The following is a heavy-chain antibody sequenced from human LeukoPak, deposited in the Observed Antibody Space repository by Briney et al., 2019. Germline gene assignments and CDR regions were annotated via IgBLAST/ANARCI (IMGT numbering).Heavy chain of an antibody. Sequence: PGRSLRLSCAASGFTFSSYAMHWVRQPPGKGLEWIGEINHSGSTNYNPSLKSRVTISVDTSKNQFSLKLSSVTAADTAVYYCARLARWYGSYYYYYMDVWGKGTTVTISS. CDR2: INHSGST. CDR3: ARLARWYGSYYYYYMDV. J-gene: IGHJ6*03. CDR1: GFTFSSYA. D-gene: IGHD2-15*01. V-gene: IGHV4-34*01.